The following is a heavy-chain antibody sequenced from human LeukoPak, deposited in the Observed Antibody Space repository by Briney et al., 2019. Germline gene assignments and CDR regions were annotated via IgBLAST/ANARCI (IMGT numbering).Heavy chain of an antibody. V-gene: IGHV3-21*04. Sequence: PGGSLRLSCAASGFTFSSYSMNWVRQAPGKGLEWVSSISSSSSYIYYADSVKGRFTISRDNAKNSLYLQMNSLRAEDTAVYYCANSRRPRSSGWEFDYWGQGTLVTVSS. J-gene: IGHJ4*02. CDR3: ANSRRPRSSGWEFDY. D-gene: IGHD6-19*01. CDR2: ISSSSSYI. CDR1: GFTFSSYS.